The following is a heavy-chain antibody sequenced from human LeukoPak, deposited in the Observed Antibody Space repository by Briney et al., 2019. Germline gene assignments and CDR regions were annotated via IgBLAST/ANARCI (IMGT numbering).Heavy chain of an antibody. Sequence: QPGGSLRLSCAASGFTFSSYAMHWVRQAPGKGRGWVAVISYDGSNKFYADSVKGRFTLSRDNSKNTLYLQMNSLRIEDTAVYYCGRGSVGFGELNYWGQGTLVTVSS. CDR3: GRGSVGFGELNY. CDR2: ISYDGSNK. J-gene: IGHJ4*02. V-gene: IGHV3-30-3*01. CDR1: GFTFSSYA. D-gene: IGHD3-10*01.